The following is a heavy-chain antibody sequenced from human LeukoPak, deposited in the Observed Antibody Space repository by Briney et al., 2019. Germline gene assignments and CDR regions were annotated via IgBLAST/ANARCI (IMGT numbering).Heavy chain of an antibody. D-gene: IGHD2-2*01. Sequence: ASVKVSCKASGGTFSSYAISWVRQAPGQGLEWMGGIIPIFGTANYAQKFQGRVTITADESTSTAYMELSSLRSEDTAVYYCARGEPAADYYFDYWGQGTLVTVSS. CDR1: GGTFSSYA. J-gene: IGHJ4*02. CDR3: ARGEPAADYYFDY. CDR2: IIPIFGTA. V-gene: IGHV1-69*01.